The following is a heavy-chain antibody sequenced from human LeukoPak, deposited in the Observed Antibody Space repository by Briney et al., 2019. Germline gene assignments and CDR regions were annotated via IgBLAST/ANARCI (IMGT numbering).Heavy chain of an antibody. Sequence: GGSLRLSCAASGFTFSGSAMHWVRQASREGLEWVGRIRSKANSYATAYAASVKGRFTISRDDSKNTAYLQMNSLKTEDTAVYYCTRRGTTNAIWGQGTLVTVSS. CDR2: IRSKANSYAT. V-gene: IGHV3-73*01. CDR1: GFTFSGSA. D-gene: IGHD3-16*01. J-gene: IGHJ4*02. CDR3: TRRGTTNAI.